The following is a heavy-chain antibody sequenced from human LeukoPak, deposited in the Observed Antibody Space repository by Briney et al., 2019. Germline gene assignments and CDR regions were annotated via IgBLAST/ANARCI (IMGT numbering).Heavy chain of an antibody. J-gene: IGHJ4*02. D-gene: IGHD2-2*01. CDR1: GFTFSSYA. CDR2: ISGSGGST. Sequence: GGSLRLSCATSGFTFSSYAMSLVRQAPGKGLEWVSAISGSGGSTYYADSVKGRFTISRDNSKNTLYLQMNSLRAEDTAVYYCAKVFSVVVVPAAIHFDYWGQGTLVTVSS. V-gene: IGHV3-23*01. CDR3: AKVFSVVVVPAAIHFDY.